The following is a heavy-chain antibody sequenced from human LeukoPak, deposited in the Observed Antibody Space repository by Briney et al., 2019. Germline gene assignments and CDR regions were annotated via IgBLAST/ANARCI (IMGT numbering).Heavy chain of an antibody. CDR3: ARGYSSSWSPFDY. D-gene: IGHD6-13*01. V-gene: IGHV1-46*01. Sequence: ASVKVSCKASGYTFSSYYLHWVRQAPGQGLEWMGVIKPSGGTTTYAQKFQGRVTMTRDTSTSTVYMEVSSLRSEDTAVYYCARGYSSSWSPFDYWGQGTLVTVSS. J-gene: IGHJ4*02. CDR2: IKPSGGTT. CDR1: GYTFSSYY.